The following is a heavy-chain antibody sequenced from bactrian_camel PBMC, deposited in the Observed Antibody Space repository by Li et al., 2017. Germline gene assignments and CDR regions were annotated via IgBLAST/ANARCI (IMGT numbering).Heavy chain of an antibody. J-gene: IGHJ4*01. CDR2: INSGGGGI. CDR3: ALAPRPRSTQTSTP. Sequence: VQLVESGGGLVQPGGSLQLSCAASGFTFRSTGMSWVRQAPGKGLEWVSIINSGGGGIYYADSVKGRFTISRDNAKNTLYLQLSNLKTEDTGMYYCALAPRPRSTQTSTPRGQGTQVTVS. D-gene: IGHD7*01. CDR1: GFTFRSTG. V-gene: IGHV3S40*01.